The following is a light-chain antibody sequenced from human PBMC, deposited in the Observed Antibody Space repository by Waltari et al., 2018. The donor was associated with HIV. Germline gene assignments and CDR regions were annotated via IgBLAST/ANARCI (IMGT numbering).Light chain of an antibody. CDR3: QSYDNRLRTWV. CDR2: LDF. J-gene: IGLJ3*02. V-gene: IGLV1-40*01. Sequence: QSVLTQSPSKSAAPGQSVTVSCTGSDSNIGAGYGDHWYQQFPGSAPKLLIFLDFNRPSGVPARFSGSRSGTSASLVIAGLQTGDEADYYCQSYDNRLRTWVFGGGTKVTVL. CDR1: DSNIGAGYG.